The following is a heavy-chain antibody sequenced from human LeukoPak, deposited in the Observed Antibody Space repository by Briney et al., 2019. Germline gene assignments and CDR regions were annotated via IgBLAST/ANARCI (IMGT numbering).Heavy chain of an antibody. D-gene: IGHD3-10*01. CDR3: ARDFTMVRGVIIDWFDP. CDR2: INSDGSST. V-gene: IGHV3-74*01. Sequence: PGGSLRLSCAASGFTFSSHWMHWVRQGPGKGLVWVSRINSDGSSTTYADSVKGRFTMSRDNAKNSLYLQMNSLRAEDTAVYYCARDFTMVRGVIIDWFDPWGQGTLVTVSS. J-gene: IGHJ5*02. CDR1: GFTFSSHW.